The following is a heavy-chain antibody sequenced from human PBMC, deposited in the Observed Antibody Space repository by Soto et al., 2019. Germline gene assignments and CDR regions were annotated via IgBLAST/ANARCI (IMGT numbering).Heavy chain of an antibody. Sequence: PGGSLRLSCAASGFTFSSYAMSWVRQAPGKGLEWVSAISGSGGSTYYADSVKGRFTISRDNSKNTLYLQMNSLRAEDTAVYYCAKDLSRLKVADGLNWFDPWGQGTLVTVSS. D-gene: IGHD6-13*01. V-gene: IGHV3-23*01. CDR1: GFTFSSYA. CDR2: ISGSGGST. CDR3: AKDLSRLKVADGLNWFDP. J-gene: IGHJ5*02.